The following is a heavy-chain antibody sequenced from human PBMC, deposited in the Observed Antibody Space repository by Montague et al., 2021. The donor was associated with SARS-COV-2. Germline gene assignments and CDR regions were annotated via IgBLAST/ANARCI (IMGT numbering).Heavy chain of an antibody. CDR3: ARQDAWAYCGDECYRGWFDS. V-gene: IGHV4-59*01. CDR2: IFHNGST. D-gene: IGHD2-21*01. J-gene: IGHJ5*01. CDR1: FGSISTYY. Sequence: SETRSLTCTVSFGSISTYYWSWIRQPPGKGLEWIGFIFHNGSTKYNPSLKRRVSISLDTSKNQFSLKLSSVTAADTAVYYCARQDAWAYCGDECYRGWFDSWGQGTLVTVSS.